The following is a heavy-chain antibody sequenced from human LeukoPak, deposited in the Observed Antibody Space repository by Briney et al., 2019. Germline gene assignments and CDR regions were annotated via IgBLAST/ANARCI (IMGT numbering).Heavy chain of an antibody. Sequence: SQTLSLTCAISGDSVSSNSAAWNWIRQSPSRGLEWLGRTYYRSKWYNDYAVSVKSRITINPDTSKNQFSLKLSSVTAADTAVYYCASLRGIVPVAFDIWGQGTMVTVSS. J-gene: IGHJ3*02. D-gene: IGHD1-26*01. CDR2: TYYRSKWYN. V-gene: IGHV6-1*01. CDR1: GDSVSSNSAA. CDR3: ASLRGIVPVAFDI.